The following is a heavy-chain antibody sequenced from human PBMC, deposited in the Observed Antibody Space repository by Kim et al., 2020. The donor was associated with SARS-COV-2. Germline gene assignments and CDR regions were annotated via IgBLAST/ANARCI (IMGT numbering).Heavy chain of an antibody. D-gene: IGHD3-10*01. CDR1: GYSFTTYW. CDR2: VYPGDSDT. V-gene: IGHV5-51*01. J-gene: IGHJ4*02. CDR3: ARNYYYGSGSYYTSYY. Sequence: GESLKISCQGSGYSFTTYWIGWVRQMPGKGLEWMGIVYPGDSDTRYSPSFQGQVTISADKSISTAYLQWSSLKASDTAMYYCARNYYYGSGSYYTSYYWGQGTLVTVSS.